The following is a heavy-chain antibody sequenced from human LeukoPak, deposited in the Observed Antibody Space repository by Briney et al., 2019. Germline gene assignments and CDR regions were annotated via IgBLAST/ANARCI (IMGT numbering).Heavy chain of an antibody. CDR2: IYSGGST. Sequence: PGGSLRLSCAASGFTVSSNYMSWVRQAPGKGLEWVSVIYSGGSTYYADSVKGRFTISRDNSKNTLYLQMNSLRAEDTAVYYCAKEAKYYDILTGPFDYFDYWGQGTLVTVSS. CDR3: AKEAKYYDILTGPFDYFDY. V-gene: IGHV3-53*05. CDR1: GFTVSSNY. J-gene: IGHJ4*02. D-gene: IGHD3-9*01.